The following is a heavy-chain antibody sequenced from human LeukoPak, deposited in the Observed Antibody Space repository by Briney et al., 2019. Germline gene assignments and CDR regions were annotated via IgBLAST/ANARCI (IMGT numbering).Heavy chain of an antibody. Sequence: PSETLSLTCAVSGGSISSGGYSWSWIRQPPAKGLEWNGYIYRSGSIYYNPSLKSRVTISVDRSKNQFSLKLRSVTAADTAVYYCCSGQTPQYDILTGYLDPLPFDYWGQGTLVTVSS. V-gene: IGHV4-30-2*01. D-gene: IGHD3-9*01. CDR2: IYRSGSI. J-gene: IGHJ4*02. CDR3: CSGQTPQYDILTGYLDPLPFDY. CDR1: GGSISSGGYS.